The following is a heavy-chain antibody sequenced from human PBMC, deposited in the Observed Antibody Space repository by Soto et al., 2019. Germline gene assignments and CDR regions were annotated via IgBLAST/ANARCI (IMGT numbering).Heavy chain of an antibody. CDR2: ISSNGGST. CDR1: GFTFSSYA. V-gene: IGHV3-64*02. Sequence: PGGSLSLSCAASGFTFSSYAMHWVRQAPGKGLEYVSAISSNGGSTYYADSVKGRFTISRDNSKNTLYLQMGSLRAEDMAVYYCAREAWCSGGSCHLDYWGQGTLVTVSS. D-gene: IGHD2-15*01. J-gene: IGHJ4*02. CDR3: AREAWCSGGSCHLDY.